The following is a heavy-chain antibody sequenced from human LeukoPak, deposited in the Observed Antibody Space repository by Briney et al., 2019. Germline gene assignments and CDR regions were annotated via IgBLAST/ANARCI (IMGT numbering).Heavy chain of an antibody. J-gene: IGHJ4*02. CDR2: IYYSGST. V-gene: IGHV4-30-4*07. CDR3: ARRRLVIRYFDY. Sequence: SETLSLTCAVSGGSISSGGYSWSWIRQPPGKGLEWIGYIYYSGSTYYNPSLKSRVTISVDTSKNQFSLKLSSVTAADTAVYYCARRRLVIRYFDYWGQGTLVTVSS. CDR1: GGSISSGGYS. D-gene: IGHD3-9*01.